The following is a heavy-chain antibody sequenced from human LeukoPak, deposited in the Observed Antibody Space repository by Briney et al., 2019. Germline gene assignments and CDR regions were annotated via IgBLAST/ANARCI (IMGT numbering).Heavy chain of an antibody. V-gene: IGHV3-23*01. J-gene: IGHJ4*02. CDR1: GFTFSSYG. Sequence: GGSLRLSCVTSGFTFSSYGMSWVRQAPGKGLEWVSAISGSGGSTYYADSVKGRFTISRDNSKNALYLQMNSLRAEDTAVYYCANLVVGATEGYYFDYWGQGTLVTVSS. D-gene: IGHD1-26*01. CDR3: ANLVVGATEGYYFDY. CDR2: ISGSGGST.